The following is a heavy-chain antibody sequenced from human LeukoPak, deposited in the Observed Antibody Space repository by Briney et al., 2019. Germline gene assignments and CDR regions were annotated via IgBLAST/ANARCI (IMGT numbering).Heavy chain of an antibody. CDR2: FDPEDGET. V-gene: IGHV1-24*01. D-gene: IGHD6-13*01. CDR1: GYTLTELS. Sequence: ASVKVSCKVSGYTLTELSMHWVRQAPGKGLEWMGGFDPEDGETIYAQKFQGRVTMTRDTSTSTVYMELSSLRSEDTAVYYCARDKSGSSWSLDYWGQGTLVTVSS. J-gene: IGHJ4*02. CDR3: ARDKSGSSWSLDY.